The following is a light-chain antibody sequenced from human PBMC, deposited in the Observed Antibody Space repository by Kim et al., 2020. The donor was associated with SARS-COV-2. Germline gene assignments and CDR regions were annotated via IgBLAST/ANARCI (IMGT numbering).Light chain of an antibody. J-gene: IGLJ2*01. V-gene: IGLV3-21*04. Sequence: APGKTARITCRGNNIGSKSVHWYQRKPGQAPVLVIYYDSDRPSGIPERFSGSNSGNTATLTISRVEAGDEADYYCQVWDSSSDHVVFGGGTQLTVL. CDR1: NIGSKS. CDR3: QVWDSSSDHVV. CDR2: YDS.